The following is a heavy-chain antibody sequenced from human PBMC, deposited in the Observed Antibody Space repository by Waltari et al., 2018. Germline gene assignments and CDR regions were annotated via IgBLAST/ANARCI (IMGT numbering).Heavy chain of an antibody. CDR3: ARAGNIVLMVYPCVSYYFDY. Sequence: QVQLQQWGAGLLKPSETLSLTCAVYGGSFSGYYWRWIRQPTGKGLEWIGEINHSGSTNYYPSLKSRVAVSVDTSKNQFSLELSSVTAAYTAVYYCARAGNIVLMVYPCVSYYFDYWRQSTLVTFSS. J-gene: IGHJ4*02. D-gene: IGHD2-8*01. V-gene: IGHV4-34*01. CDR1: GGSFSGYY. CDR2: INHSGST.